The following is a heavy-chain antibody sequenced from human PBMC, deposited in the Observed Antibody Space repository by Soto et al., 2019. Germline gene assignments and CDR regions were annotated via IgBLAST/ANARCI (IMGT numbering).Heavy chain of an antibody. J-gene: IGHJ6*03. V-gene: IGHV1-8*01. CDR2: MNPNSGNT. CDR1: GYTFTSYD. CDR3: ARVGPYYYYYYMDV. Sequence: ASVKVSCKASGYTFTSYDINWVRQATGQGLEWMGWMNPNSGNTGYAQKFQGRVTMTRNTSISTAYMELSSLRSEDTAVYYCARVGPYYYYYYMDVWGKGTTVTVS.